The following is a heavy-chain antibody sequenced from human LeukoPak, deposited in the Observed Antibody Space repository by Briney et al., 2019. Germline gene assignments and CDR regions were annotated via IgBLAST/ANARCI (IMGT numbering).Heavy chain of an antibody. D-gene: IGHD2-2*01. CDR2: ISTSSRYI. J-gene: IGHJ5*02. CDR3: ARADCSSSTCYLRRSWFDP. CDR1: GFTLSNYD. V-gene: IGHV3-21*01. Sequence: GGSLRLPCAASGFTLSNYDMNWVRQAPGKGLEWVSSISTSSRYIYYKDSVRGRFTISRDDAKNSLYLEMNSLRAEDTAVYYCARADCSSSTCYLRRSWFDPWGQGTLVTVSS.